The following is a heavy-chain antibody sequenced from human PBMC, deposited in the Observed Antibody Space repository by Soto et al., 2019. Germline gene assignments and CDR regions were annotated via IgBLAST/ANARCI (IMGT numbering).Heavy chain of an antibody. CDR1: GFTVSSHY. D-gene: IGHD3-22*01. V-gene: IGHV3-53*01. Sequence: EVQLVESGGGLIQPGGSLRLSCAASGFTVSSHYMSWVRQAPGKGLEWVSVIYSGGSTYYADSVKGRFTISRDNSKNTLYLQMNSLRAEDTAVYYCARVGGYDVYYYGMDVWGQGTTVTVSS. CDR2: IYSGGST. J-gene: IGHJ6*02. CDR3: ARVGGYDVYYYGMDV.